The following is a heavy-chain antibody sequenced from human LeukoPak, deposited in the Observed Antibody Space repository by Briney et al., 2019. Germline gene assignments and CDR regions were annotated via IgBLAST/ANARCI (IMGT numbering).Heavy chain of an antibody. V-gene: IGHV1-69*06. J-gene: IGHJ4*02. Sequence: SVKVSCKHSGGTLSRYAISWVRQAPGQGLEWMGGIIPIFGTANYAQKFQGRVTITADKSTSTAYMELSSLRSEDTAVYYCARSSPHYSGYAHWGQGTLVTVSS. CDR2: IIPIFGTA. D-gene: IGHD5-12*01. CDR1: GGTLSRYA. CDR3: ARSSPHYSGYAH.